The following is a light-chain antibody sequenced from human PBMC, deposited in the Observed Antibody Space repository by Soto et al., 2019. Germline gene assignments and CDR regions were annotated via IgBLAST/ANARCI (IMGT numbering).Light chain of an antibody. CDR2: GAS. J-gene: IGKJ1*01. CDR3: QQYNNWPPAWT. Sequence: EIVMTQSPATLSVSPGERATLSCRASQSVNINLAWYQQKPGQAPRLLIYGASTRATGIPARFSGSGSGTEFTLTISSLQSEDFAVYYCQQYNNWPPAWTFGQGTKVEIK. CDR1: QSVNIN. V-gene: IGKV3-15*01.